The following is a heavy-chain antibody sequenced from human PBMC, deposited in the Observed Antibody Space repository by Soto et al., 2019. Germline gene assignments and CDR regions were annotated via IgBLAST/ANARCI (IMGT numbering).Heavy chain of an antibody. CDR3: AYSHRYGDYIIDY. J-gene: IGHJ4*02. V-gene: IGHV2-5*02. D-gene: IGHD4-17*01. Sequence: QITLKESGPTLVKPTQTLTLTCTFSGFSLSTSGVSVGWCRQPPGEALEWLAVIYWDDDKRYRSSLKSRLTITKGTSINQVVLTMTNVDPVDTATYYCAYSHRYGDYIIDYWGQGTLVTVST. CDR1: GFSLSTSGVS. CDR2: IYWDDDK.